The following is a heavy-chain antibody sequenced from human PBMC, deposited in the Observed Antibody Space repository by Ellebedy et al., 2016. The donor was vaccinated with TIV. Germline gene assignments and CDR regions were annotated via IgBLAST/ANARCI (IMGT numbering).Heavy chain of an antibody. J-gene: IGHJ5*01. D-gene: IGHD4-23*01. CDR3: ARALYGGNSGAPFDS. CDR1: GGTFSNYA. Sequence: AASVKVSCQASGGTFSNYAISWVRQAPGQGLEWMGVIIPLLGIPNYSQKFQGRVTITADKSTSTVYMELSSLRSEDTAVYYCARALYGGNSGAPFDSWGQGTLVTVSS. V-gene: IGHV1-69*10. CDR2: IIPLLGIP.